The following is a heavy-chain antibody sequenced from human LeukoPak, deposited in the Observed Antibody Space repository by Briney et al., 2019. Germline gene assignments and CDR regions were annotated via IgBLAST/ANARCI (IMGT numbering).Heavy chain of an antibody. J-gene: IGHJ3*02. CDR3: ARGVDTAMILWSAFDI. CDR2: IRYDGSNK. D-gene: IGHD5-18*01. CDR1: AFSFSNYD. V-gene: IGHV3-30*02. Sequence: GGSLRLSCAASAFSFSNYDMHWVRQAPGKGLEWVTFIRYDGSNKYYADSVKGRFTISRDNSKNTLYLQMNSLRAEETAVYYCARGVDTAMILWSAFDIWGQGTMVTVSS.